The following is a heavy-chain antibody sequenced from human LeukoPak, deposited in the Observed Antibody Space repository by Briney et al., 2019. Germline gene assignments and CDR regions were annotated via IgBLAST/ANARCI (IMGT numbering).Heavy chain of an antibody. V-gene: IGHV1-69*04. Sequence: GSSVKVSCKASGGTFSSYTISWVRQAPGQGLEWVGRIIPILGIANYAQKFQGRVTITADKSTSTAYMELSSLRSEDTAVYYCAREWKVGAFYYFDYWGQGTLVTVSS. D-gene: IGHD1-26*01. CDR2: IIPILGIA. CDR3: AREWKVGAFYYFDY. CDR1: GGTFSSYT. J-gene: IGHJ4*02.